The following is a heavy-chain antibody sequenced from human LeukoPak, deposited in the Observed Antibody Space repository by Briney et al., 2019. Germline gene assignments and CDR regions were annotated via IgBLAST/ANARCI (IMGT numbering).Heavy chain of an antibody. Sequence: PSETLSLTCTVSGGSFSSSSYYWGWIRQPPGTGLEWIGSIYYSGSTYYNPSLKSRVTISVDTSKNQFSLKLSSVTAADTAVYYCASRPGIAVADHDYWGQGTLVTVSS. CDR1: GGSFSSSSYY. CDR3: ASRPGIAVADHDY. V-gene: IGHV4-39*01. D-gene: IGHD6-19*01. J-gene: IGHJ4*02. CDR2: IYYSGST.